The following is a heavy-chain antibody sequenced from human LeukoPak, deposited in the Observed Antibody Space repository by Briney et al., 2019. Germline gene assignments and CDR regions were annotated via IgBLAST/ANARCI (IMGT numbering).Heavy chain of an antibody. J-gene: IGHJ5*01. Sequence: PGGSLRLSCAASGFTFDAYAMHWVRQAPGQGLEWVSGISWNSGSIGYADSVKGRFTISRDNAKNSLYLQMNSLRPEDTAVYDCARDQQNGYSSGWSFDSWGQGNLVTVSS. CDR2: ISWNSGSI. CDR3: ARDQQNGYSSGWSFDS. CDR1: GFTFDAYA. V-gene: IGHV3-9*01. D-gene: IGHD6-19*01.